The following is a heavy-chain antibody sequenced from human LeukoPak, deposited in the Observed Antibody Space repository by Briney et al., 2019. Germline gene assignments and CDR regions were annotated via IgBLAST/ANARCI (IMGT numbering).Heavy chain of an antibody. D-gene: IGHD3-10*01. CDR2: ISSSGSTI. J-gene: IGHJ4*02. CDR1: GFTFSSYE. CDR3: ARETDYYYGSGSIN. V-gene: IGHV3-48*03. Sequence: PGGSLRLSCAASGFTFSSYEMNWVRQAPGKGLEWVSYISSSGSTIYYAVSVKGRFTISGDNAKNSLYLQMNSLRAEDTAVYYCARETDYYYGSGSINWGQGTLVTVSS.